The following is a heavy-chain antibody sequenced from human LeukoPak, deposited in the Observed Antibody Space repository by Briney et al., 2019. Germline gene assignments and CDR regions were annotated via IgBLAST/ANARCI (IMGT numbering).Heavy chain of an antibody. J-gene: IGHJ4*02. Sequence: GGSLRLSCAASGFTFSSYSMNWVRQVPGKGLEWVSYISSSSSTIYYADSVKGRFTISRDNAKNSLYLQMNSLRDEDTAVYYCATGPGYSRAWYSGYWGQGTLVTVSS. CDR1: GFTFSSYS. D-gene: IGHD6-19*01. CDR2: ISSSSSTI. V-gene: IGHV3-48*02. CDR3: ATGPGYSRAWYSGY.